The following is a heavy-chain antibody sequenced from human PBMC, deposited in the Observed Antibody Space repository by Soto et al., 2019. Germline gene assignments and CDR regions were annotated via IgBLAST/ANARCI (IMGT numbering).Heavy chain of an antibody. D-gene: IGHD3-22*01. Sequence: QVQLIQSEAEVKKPGSSVRVSCTASGGIFGSHGFSWVRQAPGQRLEWVGGFIPIFRTLTYREKFQARVRIAADESTNTVYLDLSRLTSEDTAVYYCVRDRRIYYSDPHDEFVASDYEVWGQGTMVSVSS. CDR1: GGIFGSHG. V-gene: IGHV1-69*01. CDR2: FIPIFRTL. J-gene: IGHJ3*01. CDR3: VRDRRIYYSDPHDEFVASDYEV.